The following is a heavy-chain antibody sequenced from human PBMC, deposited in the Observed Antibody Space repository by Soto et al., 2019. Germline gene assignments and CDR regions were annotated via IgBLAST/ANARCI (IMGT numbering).Heavy chain of an antibody. CDR3: AKGEDLAGPYGYYFDY. J-gene: IGHJ4*02. CDR1: GFTFSSYG. V-gene: IGHV3-30*18. D-gene: IGHD6-19*01. CDR2: ISYDGSNK. Sequence: PGGSLRLSCAASGFTFSSYGMHWVRQAPGKGLEWVAVISYDGSNKYYADSVKGRFTISRDNSKNTLYLQMNSLRAEDTAVYYCAKGEDLAGPYGYYFDYWGQGTLVTVSS.